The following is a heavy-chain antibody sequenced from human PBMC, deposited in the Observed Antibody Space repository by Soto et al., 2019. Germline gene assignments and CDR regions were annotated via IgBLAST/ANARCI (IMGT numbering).Heavy chain of an antibody. V-gene: IGHV4-31*03. CDR3: ATERVDSTGYYFLYSNS. CDR1: GGFISSGVYY. Sequence: SETLSLTCTVSGGFISSGVYYWSWIRQHPGKGLEWIGYIYYSVSTYYNPSLKSRVTISVDTSKNQFSVKLSAVTAAETAVYYCATERVDSTGYYFLYSNSCGQGTL. CDR2: IYYSVST. J-gene: IGHJ4*02. D-gene: IGHD3-22*01.